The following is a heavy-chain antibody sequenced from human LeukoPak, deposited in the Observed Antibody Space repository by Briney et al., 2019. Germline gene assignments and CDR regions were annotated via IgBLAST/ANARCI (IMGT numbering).Heavy chain of an antibody. CDR1: GFTFSSYG. J-gene: IGHJ4*02. CDR2: ISYDGSNK. V-gene: IGHV3-30*03. Sequence: SGGSLRLSCAASGFTFSSYGMHWVRQAPGKGLEWVAVISYDGSNKYYADSVKGRFTISRDNSKNSLYLQMNSLRAEDTAVYYCARAPSYSPFDYWGQGSLVTVSS. CDR3: ARAPSYSPFDY. D-gene: IGHD1-26*01.